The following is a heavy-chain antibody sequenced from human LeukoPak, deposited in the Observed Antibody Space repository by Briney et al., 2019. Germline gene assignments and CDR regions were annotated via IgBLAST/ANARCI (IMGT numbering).Heavy chain of an antibody. D-gene: IGHD3-10*01. J-gene: IGHJ5*02. CDR2: ISSSSSYI. CDR3: ARHKRKWFGELLPLRLNWFDP. Sequence: GGSLRLSCAASGFTFSSYSMNWVRQAPGKGLEWVSSISSSSSYIYYADSVKGRFTISRDNAKNSLYLQMNSLRAEDTAVYYCARHKRKWFGELLPLRLNWFDPWGQGTLVTVSS. V-gene: IGHV3-21*01. CDR1: GFTFSSYS.